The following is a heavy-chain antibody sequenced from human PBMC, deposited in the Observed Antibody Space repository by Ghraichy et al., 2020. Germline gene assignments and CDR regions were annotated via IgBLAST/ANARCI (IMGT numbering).Heavy chain of an antibody. J-gene: IGHJ6*02. CDR2: ISGRAGST. V-gene: IGHV3-23*01. CDR3: AKGMALDTGVVKTYSYGMDV. D-gene: IGHD5-18*01. CDR1: GFTFSSYA. Sequence: LSLTCAASGFTFSSYAMNWVRQAPGQGLEWVSIISGRAGSTNYADFVKGRFTISRDKSKKTLYLQMNSLTSDDTAIYYCAKGMALDTGVVKTYSYGMDVWGQGTTVIVSS.